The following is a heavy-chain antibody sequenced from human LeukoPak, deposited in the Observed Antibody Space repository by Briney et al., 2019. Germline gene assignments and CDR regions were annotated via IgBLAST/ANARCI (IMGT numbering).Heavy chain of an antibody. V-gene: IGHV1-8*01. CDR1: GYTFTSYD. CDR3: ARGPPNWGYDY. J-gene: IGHJ4*02. CDR2: MSPNSGDT. Sequence: ASVKVSCKAFGYTFTSYDFNWVRQATGQRPEWMGWMSPNSGDTGYAQKFQDRVTMTRNTSISTAYMELSSLRSDDTAVYYCARGPPNWGYDYWGPGTLVTVSS. D-gene: IGHD7-27*01.